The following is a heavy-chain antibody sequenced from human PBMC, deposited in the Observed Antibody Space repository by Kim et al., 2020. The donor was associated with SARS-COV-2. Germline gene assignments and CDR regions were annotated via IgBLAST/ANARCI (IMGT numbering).Heavy chain of an antibody. Sequence: SETLSLTCTVSGGSISSYYWSWIRQPPGKGLEWIGYIYYSGSTNYNPSRKSRVTISVDTSKNQFSLKLSSVTAADTAVYYCAGGRRGYSYGIDYWGQGTLVTVSS. J-gene: IGHJ4*02. CDR3: AGGRRGYSYGIDY. V-gene: IGHV4-59*01. D-gene: IGHD5-18*01. CDR1: GGSISSYY. CDR2: IYYSGST.